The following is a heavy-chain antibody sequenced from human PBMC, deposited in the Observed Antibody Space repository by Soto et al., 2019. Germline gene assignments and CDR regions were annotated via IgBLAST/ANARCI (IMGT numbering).Heavy chain of an antibody. Sequence: SAKLSSKASGFTYTISAVQCVRHARGQRLEWIGWIVVGSGNTNYAQKFQERVTITRDMSTSTAYMELSSLRSEDTAVYYCAASDRRYHDAFDIWGQGTMVTVSS. V-gene: IGHV1-58*01. CDR1: GFTYTISA. J-gene: IGHJ3*02. CDR3: AASDRRYHDAFDI. D-gene: IGHD1-26*01. CDR2: IVVGSGNT.